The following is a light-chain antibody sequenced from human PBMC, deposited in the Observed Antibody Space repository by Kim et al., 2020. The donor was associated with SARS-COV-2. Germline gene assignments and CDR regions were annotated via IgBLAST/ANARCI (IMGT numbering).Light chain of an antibody. CDR3: QQYETSSWT. V-gene: IGKV3-20*01. CDR1: QTVRSRF. Sequence: ELVLTQSPGTLSLSPGERVTLSCRASQTVRSRFLAWYQKKPGQAPRLLIYETISRATGIPDRFRGSGSGTDFTLTISRLEPEDFAVYYCQQYETSSWTFGQGTKGDIK. CDR2: ETI. J-gene: IGKJ1*01.